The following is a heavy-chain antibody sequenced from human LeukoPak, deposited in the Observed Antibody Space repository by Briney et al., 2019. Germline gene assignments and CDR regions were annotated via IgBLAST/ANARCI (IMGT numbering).Heavy chain of an antibody. V-gene: IGHV3-53*01. J-gene: IGHJ6*03. CDR1: GFTVSSNY. CDR3: ARVKGGSSWYTAYYMDV. CDR2: IYSGGST. Sequence: GGSLRLSCAASGFTVSSNYMSWVRQAPGKGLEWVSVIYSGGSTYYADSVKGRFTISRDNSKNTLYLQMNSLRAEDTDVYYCARVKGGSSWYTAYYMDVWGKGTTVTVSS. D-gene: IGHD6-13*01.